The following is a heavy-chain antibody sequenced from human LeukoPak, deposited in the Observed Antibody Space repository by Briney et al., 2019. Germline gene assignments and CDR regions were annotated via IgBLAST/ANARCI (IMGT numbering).Heavy chain of an antibody. D-gene: IGHD1-7*01. CDR3: ARGQNWNYLTTQKDWFDP. V-gene: IGHV1-2*02. Sequence: ASVKVSCKASGYTFTGYYMHWVRQAPGQGLEWMGWINPNSGGTNYAQKFQGRVTMTRDTSISTAYMELSRLGSDDTAVYYCARGQNWNYLTTQKDWFDPWGQGTLVTVSS. J-gene: IGHJ5*02. CDR2: INPNSGGT. CDR1: GYTFTGYY.